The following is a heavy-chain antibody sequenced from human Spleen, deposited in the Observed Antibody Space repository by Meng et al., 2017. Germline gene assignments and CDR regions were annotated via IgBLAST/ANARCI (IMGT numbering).Heavy chain of an antibody. CDR1: GGSISSMSYW. CDR3: ARGERIAVVDSRAIDH. Sequence: SETLSLTCTVSGGSISSMSYWWGWIRQPPGKGLEWIGSIYYSGNTYYNPSLISRVTVSSDTSKNQFFLKLTSVTAADTAVYYCARGERIAVVDSRAIDHWGPGTLVTVSS. J-gene: IGHJ4*02. V-gene: IGHV4-39*07. CDR2: IYYSGNT. D-gene: IGHD6-6*01.